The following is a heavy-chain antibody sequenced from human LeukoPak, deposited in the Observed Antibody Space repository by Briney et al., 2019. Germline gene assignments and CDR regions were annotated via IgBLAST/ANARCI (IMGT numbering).Heavy chain of an antibody. J-gene: IGHJ4*02. Sequence: GESLKISSQGSGYSFTSYWIGWVRQMPGKGVEWMGIMYPLNSDIRYKPSFEGQVNISAEMSIKTAYLQWSSLKASDTAIYYCATTRGGNYHWDYWGQGTLVTVSS. CDR1: GYSFTSYW. V-gene: IGHV5-51*01. D-gene: IGHD3-16*01. CDR3: ATTRGGNYHWDY. CDR2: MYPLNSDI.